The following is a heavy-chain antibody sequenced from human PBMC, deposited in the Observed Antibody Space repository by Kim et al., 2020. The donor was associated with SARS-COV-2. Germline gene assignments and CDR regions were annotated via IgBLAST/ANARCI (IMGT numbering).Heavy chain of an antibody. CDR2: IWYDGSNK. J-gene: IGHJ6*02. V-gene: IGHV3-33*01. CDR3: ARDLVITFGGVIVRHYYYYGMDV. D-gene: IGHD3-16*02. Sequence: GGSLRLSCAASGFTFSSYGMHWVRQAPGKGLEWVAVIWYDGSNKYYADSVKGRFTISRDNSKNTLYLQMNSLRAEDTAVYYCARDLVITFGGVIVRHYYYYGMDVWGQGTTVTVSS. CDR1: GFTFSSYG.